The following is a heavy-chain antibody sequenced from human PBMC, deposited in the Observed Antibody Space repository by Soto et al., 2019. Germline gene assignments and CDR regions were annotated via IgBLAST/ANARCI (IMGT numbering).Heavy chain of an antibody. Sequence: SETLSLTCTVSGGSSSSGGYYWSWIRHHPGKGLEWIGYIYYSGSTYYNPSLKSRVTISVDTSKNQFSLKLSSVTAADTAVYYCARGPDYYDSSGYYYGPWFDPWGQGTLVTVSS. CDR3: ARGPDYYDSSGYYYGPWFDP. V-gene: IGHV4-31*03. CDR1: GGSSSSGGYY. CDR2: IYYSGST. J-gene: IGHJ5*02. D-gene: IGHD3-22*01.